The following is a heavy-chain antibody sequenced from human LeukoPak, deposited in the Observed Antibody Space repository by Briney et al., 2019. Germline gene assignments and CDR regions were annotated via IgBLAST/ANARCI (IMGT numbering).Heavy chain of an antibody. J-gene: IGHJ6*02. CDR1: GFTFSAYA. Sequence: PGGSLRLSCEAAGFTFSAYAMTWVRQAPGQGREWVWSIGSDDKPHYSESVKGRFAPSRDNYKRILFLQLNSLRDEDTALYYCARDLHYYAAMDVWGQGTTVTVSS. CDR3: ARDLHYYAAMDV. D-gene: IGHD3-10*01. CDR2: IGSDDKP. V-gene: IGHV3-23*01.